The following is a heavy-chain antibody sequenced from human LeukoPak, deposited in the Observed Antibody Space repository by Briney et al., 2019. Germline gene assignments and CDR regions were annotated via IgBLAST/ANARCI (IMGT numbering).Heavy chain of an antibody. V-gene: IGHV4-59*01. CDR2: IYYSGST. D-gene: IGHD2-21*01. J-gene: IGHJ6*02. CDR1: GGSISSYY. Sequence: SETLSLTCTVSGGSISSYYWSWIRQPPGKGLEWIGYIYYSGSTNYNPSLKSRVTISVDTSKNQFSLKLSSVTAADTAVYYCARDTVVVSGMDVWGQGTPVTVSS. CDR3: ARDTVVVSGMDV.